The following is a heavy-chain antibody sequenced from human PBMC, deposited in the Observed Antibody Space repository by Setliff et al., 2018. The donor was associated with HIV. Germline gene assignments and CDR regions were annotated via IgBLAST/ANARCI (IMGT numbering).Heavy chain of an antibody. Sequence: SVKVSCKASRSTFNSHTINWVRQAPGQGLDWMGRIIPILGVANYAQRFQGKVTMTRDTSTSTVYMELSSLRSEDTAVYYCARESPDSSGYYRAFDIWGQGTMVTVSS. CDR3: ARESPDSSGYYRAFDI. V-gene: IGHV1-69*04. D-gene: IGHD3-22*01. CDR1: RSTFNSHT. CDR2: IIPILGVA. J-gene: IGHJ3*02.